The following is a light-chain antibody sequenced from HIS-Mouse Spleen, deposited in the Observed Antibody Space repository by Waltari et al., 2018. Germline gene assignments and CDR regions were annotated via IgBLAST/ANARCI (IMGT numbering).Light chain of an antibody. CDR3: CSYAGSSTVV. CDR1: SSDVGSYNL. Sequence: QSALTQPASVSGSPGQSITISCPGPSSDVGSYNLVPWYQQHPGKAPKLMLYEGSKRPSGVSNRFSGSKSGNTASLTISGLQAEDEADYYCCSYAGSSTVVFGGGTKLTVL. V-gene: IGLV2-23*01. CDR2: EGS. J-gene: IGLJ2*01.